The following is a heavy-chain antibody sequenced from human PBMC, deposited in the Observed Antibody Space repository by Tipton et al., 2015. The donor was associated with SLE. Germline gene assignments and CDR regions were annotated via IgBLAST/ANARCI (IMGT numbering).Heavy chain of an antibody. V-gene: IGHV1-2*06. J-gene: IGHJ4*02. CDR3: ATVRENLRGGDFFFDN. CDR1: GYTFTGYY. D-gene: IGHD2-21*02. Sequence: QSGPEVKKPGASVKVSCKASGYTFTGYYMHWVRQAPGQGLEWMGRINPNIGGTNYAQKFQGRVTMTRDTSISTAYMELSRLRSDDTAVYYCATVRENLRGGDFFFDNWGQGTLVTVSS. CDR2: INPNIGGT.